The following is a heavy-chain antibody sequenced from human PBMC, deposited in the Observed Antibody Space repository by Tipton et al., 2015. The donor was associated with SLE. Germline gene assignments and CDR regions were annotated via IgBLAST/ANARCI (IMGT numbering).Heavy chain of an antibody. V-gene: IGHV4-4*08. CDR2: IYTSGST. Sequence: LRLSCTVSGGSISSYYWSWIRQPPGKGLEWIGYIYTSGSTNYNPSLKSRVTISVDTSKNQFSLKLSSVTAADTAVYYCARDRGDADAFDIWGQGTMVTVSS. CDR3: ARDRGDADAFDI. CDR1: GGSISSYY. J-gene: IGHJ3*02. D-gene: IGHD3-10*01.